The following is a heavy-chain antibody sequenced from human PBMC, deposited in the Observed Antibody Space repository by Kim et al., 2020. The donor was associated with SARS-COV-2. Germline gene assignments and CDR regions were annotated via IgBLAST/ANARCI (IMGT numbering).Heavy chain of an antibody. V-gene: IGHV3-15*01. CDR2: IKSKTDGGTT. CDR1: GFTFSNAW. Sequence: GGSLRLSCAASGFTFSNAWMSWVRQAPGKGLEWVGRIKSKTDGGTTDYSAPVRGRFTISRDDSKNTLYLQMNSLKTEDTAVYYGTIEWELLRGYYYGMDVWGQGTTVTVSS. J-gene: IGHJ6*02. CDR3: TIEWELLRGYYYGMDV. D-gene: IGHD1-26*01.